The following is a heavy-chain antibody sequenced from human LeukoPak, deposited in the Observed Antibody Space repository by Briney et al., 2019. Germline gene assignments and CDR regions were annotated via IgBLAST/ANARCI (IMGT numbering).Heavy chain of an antibody. V-gene: IGHV5-51*01. CDR1: GYIFTSYW. Sequence: GESLEISCKGSGYIFTSYWIGWVRPMPGKGLEWMGIIYPGDSDTRYSPSFQGQVTISADKSISTAYLQWSSLKASDTAMYYCARKFGGIAADNWFDPWGQGTLVTVSS. D-gene: IGHD6-13*01. J-gene: IGHJ5*02. CDR2: IYPGDSDT. CDR3: ARKFGGIAADNWFDP.